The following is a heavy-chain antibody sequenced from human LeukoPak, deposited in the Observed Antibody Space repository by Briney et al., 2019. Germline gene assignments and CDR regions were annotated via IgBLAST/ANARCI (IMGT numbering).Heavy chain of an antibody. J-gene: IGHJ4*02. Sequence: GGSLRLSCAASGFSFRSIGMTWVRQAPGKGLEWVSTISAIGDATHYADSVKGRFIVSRDNSKNALYLHLSSLRADDTAVYYCAKGGGYCDYWGQGTLVTVSS. CDR3: AKGGGYCDY. D-gene: IGHD3-16*01. CDR2: ISAIGDAT. V-gene: IGHV3-23*01. CDR1: GFSFRSIG.